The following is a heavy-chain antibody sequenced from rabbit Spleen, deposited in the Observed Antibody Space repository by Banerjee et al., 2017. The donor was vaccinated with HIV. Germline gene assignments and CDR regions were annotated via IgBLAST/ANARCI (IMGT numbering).Heavy chain of an antibody. J-gene: IGHJ6*01. Sequence: QEQLVESGGGLVRPEGSLKLSCKASGFSFSNKAVMCWVRQAPGKGLEWIACINVVTGKAVYASWAKGRFTFSKTSSTTVTLQMTSLTAADTATYFCARDTGSSFSSYGMDLWGQGTLVT. CDR2: INVVTGKA. CDR3: ARDTGSSFSSYGMDL. CDR1: GFSFSNKAV. V-gene: IGHV1S45*01. D-gene: IGHD8-1*01.